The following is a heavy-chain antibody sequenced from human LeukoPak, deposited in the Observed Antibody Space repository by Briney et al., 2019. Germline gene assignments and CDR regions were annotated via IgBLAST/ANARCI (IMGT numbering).Heavy chain of an antibody. V-gene: IGHV1-2*02. J-gene: IGHJ4*02. Sequence: ASVKVSCRASGYTFTGYYMHWGRQARGQGLEGMGGINPNSGGTNYAQKFQGRGTMTRDTSISTAYMELSRLRSDDTAVYYCARTGGIAVAGDGFDYWGQGTLVTVSS. CDR2: INPNSGGT. CDR1: GYTFTGYY. D-gene: IGHD6-19*01. CDR3: ARTGGIAVAGDGFDY.